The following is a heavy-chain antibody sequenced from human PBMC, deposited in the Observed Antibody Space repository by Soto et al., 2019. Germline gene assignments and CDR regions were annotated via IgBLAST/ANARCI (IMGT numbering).Heavy chain of an antibody. CDR2: IIPILGIA. V-gene: IGHV1-69*02. Sequence: QVQLVQSGAEVKKPGSSVKVSCKASGGTFSSYTISWVRQAPGQGLEWMGRIIPILGIANYAQKFQGRVTITADKSTSTAYMELSSLRSEDTAVYYCASRVAAGHFDYWGQGTLVTVSS. D-gene: IGHD6-13*01. CDR3: ASRVAAGHFDY. CDR1: GGTFSSYT. J-gene: IGHJ4*02.